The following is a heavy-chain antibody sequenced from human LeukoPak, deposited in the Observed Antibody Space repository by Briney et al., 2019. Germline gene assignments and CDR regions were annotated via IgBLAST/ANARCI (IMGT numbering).Heavy chain of an antibody. Sequence: SETLSLTCTVSGGSISSSSYYWGWIRQPPGKGLEWIGSIYYSGSTYYNPSLKSRVTMSVDTSKNQFSLKLSSVTAADTAVYYCARADYGGTYFDYWGQGTLVTVSS. CDR1: GGSISSSSYY. J-gene: IGHJ4*02. CDR3: ARADYGGTYFDY. CDR2: IYYSGST. D-gene: IGHD4-23*01. V-gene: IGHV4-39*07.